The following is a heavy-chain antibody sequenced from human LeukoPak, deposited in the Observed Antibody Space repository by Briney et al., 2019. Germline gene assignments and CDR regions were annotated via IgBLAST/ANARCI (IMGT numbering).Heavy chain of an antibody. Sequence: GGSLRLSCAASGFTFSSYAMSWVRQAPGKGLEWVSAISGSGGSTYYADSVKGRFTISRDNSKNTLYLQMNSLRAEDTAVYYCAKDKVPDYYDSSGYYPPGDYWGQGTLVTVSS. CDR3: AKDKVPDYYDSSGYYPPGDY. J-gene: IGHJ4*02. D-gene: IGHD3-22*01. CDR2: ISGSGGST. CDR1: GFTFSSYA. V-gene: IGHV3-23*01.